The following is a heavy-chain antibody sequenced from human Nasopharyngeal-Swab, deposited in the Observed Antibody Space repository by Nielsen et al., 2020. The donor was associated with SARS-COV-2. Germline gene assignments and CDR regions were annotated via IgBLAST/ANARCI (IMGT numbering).Heavy chain of an antibody. CDR3: ARDLGYSGYDWGY. V-gene: IGHV1-46*01. D-gene: IGHD5-12*01. Sequence: WVRQAPGQGLEWMGIINPSGGSTSYAQKFQGRVTMTRDTSTSTAYMELRSLRSDDTAVYYCARDLGYSGYDWGYWGQGTLVTVSS. CDR2: INPSGGST. J-gene: IGHJ4*02.